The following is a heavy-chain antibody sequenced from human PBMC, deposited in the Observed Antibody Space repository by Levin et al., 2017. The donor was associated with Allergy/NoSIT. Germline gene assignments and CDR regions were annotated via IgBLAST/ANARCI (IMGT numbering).Heavy chain of an antibody. V-gene: IGHV3-30*09. CDR2: MSDDGTTN. CDR3: TRLDY. J-gene: IGHJ4*02. Sequence: GGSLRLSCAASGFSFSTYVFHWVRQAPGKGLEWVAVMSDDGTTNCSSFSFPFRFAISRDNSKNTVYLHMKSLRTDDSAVYYCTRLDYWGRGTLVAVSS. CDR1: GFSFSTYV. D-gene: IGHD6-25*01.